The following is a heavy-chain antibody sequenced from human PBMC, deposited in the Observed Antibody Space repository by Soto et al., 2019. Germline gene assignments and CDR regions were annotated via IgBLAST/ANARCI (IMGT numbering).Heavy chain of an antibody. V-gene: IGHV3-48*03. D-gene: IGHD3-9*01. Sequence: GGSLRLSCAASGFSFSSYEMNWVRQAPGKGLEWVSYISSSGSNIYYADSVKGRFTISRDNAKNSLYLQMKSLRAEDTAVYYCAREVFDWLLYPNFDYWGQGTLVTVSS. CDR3: AREVFDWLLYPNFDY. CDR1: GFSFSSYE. CDR2: ISSSGSNI. J-gene: IGHJ4*02.